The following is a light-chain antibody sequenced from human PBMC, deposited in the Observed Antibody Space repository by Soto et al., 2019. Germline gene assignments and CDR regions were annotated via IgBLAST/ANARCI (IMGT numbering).Light chain of an antibody. CDR3: QQYNIWPYT. V-gene: IGKV3-15*01. Sequence: EVVMTQSPATLAVFPGERATLSCRASQSVSNYLAWYHQKPGQAPRLLIFDASTRATGIPARFSGRGSGTAFPLTISSLQSEDFAVYYCQQYNIWPYTFGQGTKLEIK. CDR1: QSVSNY. CDR2: DAS. J-gene: IGKJ2*01.